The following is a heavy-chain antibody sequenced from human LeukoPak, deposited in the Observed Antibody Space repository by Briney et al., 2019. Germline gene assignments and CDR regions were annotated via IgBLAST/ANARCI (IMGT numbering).Heavy chain of an antibody. Sequence: HPGGSLRLSCAASGFTVSSNYMSWVRQAPGKGLEWVSVIYSGGCTYYADSVKGRLTISRDNSKNTLYLQMNSLRAEDTAVYYCARVGLGSWSTYYFDYWGQGTLVTVSS. V-gene: IGHV3-66*01. CDR1: GFTVSSNY. CDR3: ARVGLGSWSTYYFDY. CDR2: IYSGGCT. J-gene: IGHJ4*02. D-gene: IGHD6-13*01.